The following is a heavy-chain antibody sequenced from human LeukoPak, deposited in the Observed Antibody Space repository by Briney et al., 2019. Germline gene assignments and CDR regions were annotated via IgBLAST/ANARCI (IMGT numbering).Heavy chain of an antibody. CDR2: INHSGST. Sequence: PSETLSLTCAVYGGSFSGYYWSWIRQPPGKGLEWIGEINHSGSTNYNPSLKSRVTISVDKSKNQFSLKLSSVTAADTAVYYCARDSKYSSSSGQKYYYYGMDVWGQGTTVTVSS. V-gene: IGHV4-34*01. CDR1: GGSFSGYY. D-gene: IGHD6-6*01. CDR3: ARDSKYSSSSGQKYYYYGMDV. J-gene: IGHJ6*02.